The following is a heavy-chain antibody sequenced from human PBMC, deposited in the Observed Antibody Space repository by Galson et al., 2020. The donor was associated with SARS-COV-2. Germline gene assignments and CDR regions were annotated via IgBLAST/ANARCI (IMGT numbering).Heavy chain of an antibody. CDR3: ARHREGTVGTSHYGSHCDMDG. J-gene: IGHJ6*02. Sequence: ASVKVSCKASGYTFTSYDINWVRQAPGQGLEWMGWTTPYNGNTKYAQKFQGRVTMTTDTSTSTAYMELRSLRSDDTAVYYCARHREGTVGTSHYGSHCDMDGWGQWTTVTVSS. D-gene: IGHD2-15*01. CDR2: TTPYNGNT. CDR1: GYTFTSYD. V-gene: IGHV1-18*04.